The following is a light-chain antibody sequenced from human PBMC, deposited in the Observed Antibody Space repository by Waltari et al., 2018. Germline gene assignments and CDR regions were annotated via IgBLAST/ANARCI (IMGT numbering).Light chain of an antibody. J-gene: IGKJ4*01. CDR1: QGISSA. CDR3: QQFNSYLLT. V-gene: IGKV1-13*02. CDR2: AAS. Sequence: AIQLTQSPSSLSASVGDRVTITCRASQGISSALAWYQQKPGKATKLLIYAASSLESGVPSRFSGSGSGTDFTLTISSLQPEDFATYYCQQFNSYLLTFGGGTKVEIK.